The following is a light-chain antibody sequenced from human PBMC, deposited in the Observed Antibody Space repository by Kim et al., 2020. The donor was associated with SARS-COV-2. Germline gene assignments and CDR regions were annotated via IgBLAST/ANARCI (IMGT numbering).Light chain of an antibody. J-gene: IGKJ1*01. V-gene: IGKV3-11*01. CDR3: QQRSNWPWT. CDR2: DAS. CDR1: QSVGVN. Sequence: RVMTQSPGTLSVSPGERATLSCRASQSVGVNLAWYQHKPGQAPRLLIYDASNRATGIPARFSGSGSGTDFTLTISSLEPEDFAVYYCQQRSNWPWTFGQGTKVDIK.